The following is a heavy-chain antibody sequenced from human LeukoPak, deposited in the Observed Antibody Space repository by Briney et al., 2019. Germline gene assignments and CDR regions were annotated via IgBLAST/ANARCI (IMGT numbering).Heavy chain of an antibody. V-gene: IGHV4-34*12. Sequence: SETLSLTCAVYGESLNYYYWSWIRQSHGKGLEWIGDIFDGKTINYNPSLESRVTISAATSSQQFSLNLKSVTAADTAVYFCASGAWAARLNSWAQGALVTVSS. CDR1: GESLNYYY. CDR2: IFDGKTI. D-gene: IGHD4-23*01. J-gene: IGHJ4*02. CDR3: ASGAWAARLNS.